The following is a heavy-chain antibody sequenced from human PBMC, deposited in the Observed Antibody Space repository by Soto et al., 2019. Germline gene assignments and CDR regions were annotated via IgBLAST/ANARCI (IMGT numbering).Heavy chain of an antibody. J-gene: IGHJ4*02. CDR2: ISIYNGHT. CDR1: GYTFSSYG. CDR3: ARKPLWDGYFDY. Sequence: QVQLVQSGAEVKKPGASVKVSCKASGYTFSSYGISWVRQAPGQGLEWMGWISIYNGHTNYAQKLQGRVTMTTDTSTTTAYMELRSLRADDTAVYSCARKPLWDGYFDYWGQGTLVTVSS. V-gene: IGHV1-18*01. D-gene: IGHD3-10*01.